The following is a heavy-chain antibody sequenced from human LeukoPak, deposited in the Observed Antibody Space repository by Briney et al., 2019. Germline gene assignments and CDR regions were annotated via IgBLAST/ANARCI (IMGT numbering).Heavy chain of an antibody. J-gene: IGHJ4*02. CDR3: ASGVYDSSGYYLPSYYFDY. D-gene: IGHD3-22*01. CDR1: GGFISSYY. Sequence: PSETLSLTCTVSGGFISSYYWSWIRQPPGKGLEWIGYIYYSGSTNYNPSLKSRVTISVDTSKNQFSPKLSSVTAANTAVYYCASGVYDSSGYYLPSYYFDYWGQGTLVTVSS. CDR2: IYYSGST. V-gene: IGHV4-59*01.